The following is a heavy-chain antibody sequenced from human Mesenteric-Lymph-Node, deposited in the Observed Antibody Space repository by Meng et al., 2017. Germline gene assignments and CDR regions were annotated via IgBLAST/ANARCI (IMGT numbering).Heavy chain of an antibody. J-gene: IGHJ4*02. CDR1: GFTFSSYW. CDR3: VKDSKGGDGSGSYFDY. V-gene: IGHV3-74*01. CDR2: INSDGSST. D-gene: IGHD3-10*01. Sequence: GESLKISCAASGFTFSSYWMHWVRQAPGKGLVWVSRINSDGSSTSYADSVKGRFTISRDNAKNTLYLQMNSLRAEDMALYYCVKDSKGGDGSGSYFDYWGQGTLVTVSS.